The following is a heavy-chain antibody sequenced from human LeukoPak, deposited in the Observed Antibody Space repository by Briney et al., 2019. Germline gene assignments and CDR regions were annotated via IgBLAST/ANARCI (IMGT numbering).Heavy chain of an antibody. CDR3: AKDPDDYGDYGD. V-gene: IGHV3-23*01. CDR1: GFTFSSYA. CDR2: ISGSGGST. J-gene: IGHJ4*02. D-gene: IGHD4-17*01. Sequence: GGSLRLPCAASGFTFSSYAMSWVRQAPGKGLEWVSAISGSGGSTYYADSVKGRFTISRDNSKNTLYLQMNSLRAEDTAVYYCAKDPDDYGDYGDWGQGTLVTVSS.